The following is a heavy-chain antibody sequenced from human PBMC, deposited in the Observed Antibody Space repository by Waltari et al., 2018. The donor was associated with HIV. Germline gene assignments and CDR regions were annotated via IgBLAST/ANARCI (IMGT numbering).Heavy chain of an antibody. CDR3: ARQDSSGGNYYYGMDV. J-gene: IGHJ6*02. Sequence: EVQLVESGGGLVKPGGSMSPSWSASGFTVSCYSVNSVRQAPGKGLEWVSSISSSSIYISYADSVKGRFTISRDNAKNSLYLQMNSLRAEDTAVYYCARQDSSGGNYYYGMDVWGQGTTVTVSS. CDR2: ISSSSIYI. V-gene: IGHV3-21*01. D-gene: IGHD3-22*01. CDR1: GFTVSCYS.